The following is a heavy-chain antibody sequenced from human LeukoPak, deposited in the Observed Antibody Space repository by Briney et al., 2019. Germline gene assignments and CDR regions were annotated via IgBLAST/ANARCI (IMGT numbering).Heavy chain of an antibody. CDR1: GFIFSDYY. Sequence: GGSLRLSCAASGFIFSDYYMSWIRQAPGKGLEWVSYISSSGSTKYYADSVKGRFTISRDNAKNSIYLQMNSLRVEDTAVYYCAKDIVGGGDDYWGQGTLVIVSS. V-gene: IGHV3-11*04. J-gene: IGHJ4*02. CDR3: AKDIVGGGDDY. CDR2: ISSSGSTK. D-gene: IGHD2-21*02.